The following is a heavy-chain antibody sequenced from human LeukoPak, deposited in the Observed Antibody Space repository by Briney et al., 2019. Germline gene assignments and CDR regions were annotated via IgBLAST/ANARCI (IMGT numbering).Heavy chain of an antibody. CDR1: GYTFTGYY. V-gene: IGHV1-2*02. Sequence: EASVKVSCKASGYTFTGYYMHWVRQAPGQGLEWMGWINPNSGGTNYAQKFQGRVTMTRDTSISTAYMELSRLRSDDTAVYYCARVMVKGGWYVYYWGQGTLVTVSS. CDR3: ARVMVKGGWYVYY. CDR2: INPNSGGT. D-gene: IGHD6-19*01. J-gene: IGHJ4*02.